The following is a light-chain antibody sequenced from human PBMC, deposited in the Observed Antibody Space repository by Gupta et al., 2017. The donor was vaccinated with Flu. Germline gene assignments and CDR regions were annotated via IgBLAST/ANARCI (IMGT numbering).Light chain of an antibody. CDR2: AAS. Sequence: DIQIPHSPSSLSASVGDRVTITCRASQNISNYLDWYQQRPGKAPNLLIYAASNLDTGVPSRFSGSGSGTDFTLTINSLQPEDFAIYYCQQNNNSPLTFGGGTKVEIK. J-gene: IGKJ4*01. CDR3: QQNNNSPLT. V-gene: IGKV1-39*01. CDR1: QNISNY.